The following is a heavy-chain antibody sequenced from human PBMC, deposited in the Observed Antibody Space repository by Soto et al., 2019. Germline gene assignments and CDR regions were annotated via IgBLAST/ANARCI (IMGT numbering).Heavy chain of an antibody. CDR3: AREAAQQYQLPTMDSWFDP. CDR2: IYYSGST. CDR1: GGSISSYY. V-gene: IGHV4-59*01. D-gene: IGHD2-2*01. Sequence: SETLSLTCTVSGGSISSYYWSWIQQPPGKGLEWIGYIYYSGSTNYNPSLKSRVTISVDTSKNQFSLKLSSVTAADTAVYYCAREAAQQYQLPTMDSWFDPWGQGTLVTVSS. J-gene: IGHJ5*02.